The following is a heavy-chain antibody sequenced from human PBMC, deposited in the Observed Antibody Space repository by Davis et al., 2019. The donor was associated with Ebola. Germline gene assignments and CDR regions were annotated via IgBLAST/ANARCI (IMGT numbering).Heavy chain of an antibody. CDR2: IRNKGYSYTP. CDR3: ARGSVGTAFRAFDI. J-gene: IGHJ3*02. D-gene: IGHD4-23*01. V-gene: IGHV3-72*01. CDR1: GFTFSDHY. Sequence: GESLKISCVASGFTFSDHYMDWVRQAPGQGLEWVARIRNKGYSYTPEYAASVKGRFTISRDDSENSHYLQMNSLKTEDSAVYYCARGSVGTAFRAFDIWGQGTMVTVSS.